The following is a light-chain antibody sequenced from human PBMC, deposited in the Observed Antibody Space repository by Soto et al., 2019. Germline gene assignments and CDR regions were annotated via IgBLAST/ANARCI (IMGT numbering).Light chain of an antibody. CDR1: ESISRW. CDR2: RAS. Sequence: DNLMTQSPSTLSASVGDRVSITCRASESISRWLAWYQQKPGQAPKLLIHRASTLATGVPSRISGSGSGTDFTLTISNLQPDDFATYYCQQYKSYSPYTFGQGTKVDI. CDR3: QQYKSYSPYT. J-gene: IGKJ2*01. V-gene: IGKV1-5*03.